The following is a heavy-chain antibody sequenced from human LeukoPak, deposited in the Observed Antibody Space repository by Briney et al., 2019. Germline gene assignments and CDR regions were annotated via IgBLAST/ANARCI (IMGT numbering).Heavy chain of an antibody. CDR3: AREAGYCSSTSCYLDAFDI. CDR1: GFTFDDYA. D-gene: IGHD2-2*01. Sequence: GGSLRLSCAASGFTFDDYAMHWVRQAPGKGLEWVSGISWNSGSIGYADSVKGRFTISRDNSKNTLYLQMNSLRAEDTAVYYCAREAGYCSSTSCYLDAFDIWGQGTMVTVSS. V-gene: IGHV3-9*01. CDR2: ISWNSGSI. J-gene: IGHJ3*02.